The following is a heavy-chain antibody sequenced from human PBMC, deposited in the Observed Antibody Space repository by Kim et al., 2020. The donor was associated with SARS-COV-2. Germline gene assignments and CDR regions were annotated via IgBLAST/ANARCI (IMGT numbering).Heavy chain of an antibody. Sequence: GGSLRLSCVASGFTFNNYAMYWVRQAPGKGLEWVSFISFGGSDKYYADSVKGRFTISRDNSQDTLYLQMTSLRIEDTSVYYCARGSSTSTDFDYWGQGT. D-gene: IGHD6-13*01. V-gene: IGHV3-30-3*01. J-gene: IGHJ4*02. CDR3: ARGSSTSTDFDY. CDR1: GFTFNNYA. CDR2: ISFGGSDK.